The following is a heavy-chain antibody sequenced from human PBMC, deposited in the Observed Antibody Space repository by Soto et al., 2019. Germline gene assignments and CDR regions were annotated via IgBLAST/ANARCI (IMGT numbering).Heavy chain of an antibody. CDR3: ARVVMTTVPASYYYGMDV. CDR2: IIPFIGTA. J-gene: IGHJ6*02. Sequence: GASVKVSCKVSGYTLTELSMHWVRQAPGKGLEWMGRIIPFIGTASYAQKFQGRVTITADESTSTAYMELTSLRSEDTAVYYCARVVMTTVPASYYYGMDVWGQGTTVTVSS. CDR1: GYTLTELS. D-gene: IGHD4-4*01. V-gene: IGHV1-69*11.